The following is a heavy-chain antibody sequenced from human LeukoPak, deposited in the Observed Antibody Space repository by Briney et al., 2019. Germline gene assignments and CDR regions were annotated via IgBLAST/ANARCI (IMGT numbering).Heavy chain of an antibody. J-gene: IGHJ4*02. CDR2: IYYSGST. V-gene: IGHV4-39*07. D-gene: IGHD2-15*01. Sequence: SETLSLTCTVSGGSISSSSYYWGWIRQPPGKGLEWIGNIYYSGSTYYNPSLKSRVTISVDTSKNQFSLKLSSVTAADTAVYYCARVSGYCSGGACYSRRHFDHWGQGTLVTVSS. CDR3: ARVSGYCSGGACYSRRHFDH. CDR1: GGSISSSSYY.